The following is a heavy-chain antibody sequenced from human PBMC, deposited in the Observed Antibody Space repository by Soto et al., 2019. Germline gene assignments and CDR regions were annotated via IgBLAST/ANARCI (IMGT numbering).Heavy chain of an antibody. D-gene: IGHD6-13*01. CDR2: IHPTDGST. Sequence: QVQLVQSGAEVKEPGASVKVSCKASGYNFASNHMHWVRQIPGQGLEWMGIIHPTDGSTSYAQRFRGRSTLTRDAPTNTDYMELRGLTSEDTAVYYCVRDRFGSWTFDYWGQGTLLTVSS. J-gene: IGHJ4*02. V-gene: IGHV1-46*01. CDR3: VRDRFGSWTFDY. CDR1: GYNFASNH.